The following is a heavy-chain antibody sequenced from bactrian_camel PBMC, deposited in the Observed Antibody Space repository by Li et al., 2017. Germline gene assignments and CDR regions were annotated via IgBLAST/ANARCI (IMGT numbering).Heavy chain of an antibody. J-gene: IGHJ4*01. V-gene: IGHV3S53*01. D-gene: IGHD3*01. CDR3: AADRGIYSVSWCSDYNY. CDR1: IYNGDC. CDR2: IDRYTTT. Sequence: HVQLVESGGGSVQAGGSLRLSCTASIYNGDCMGWFRQAPGKEREGVAFIDRYTTTTYTDSVKGRFTISQDSAKNILYLQMNSLKPEDTAMYYCAADRGIYSVSWCSDYNYWGQGTQVTVS.